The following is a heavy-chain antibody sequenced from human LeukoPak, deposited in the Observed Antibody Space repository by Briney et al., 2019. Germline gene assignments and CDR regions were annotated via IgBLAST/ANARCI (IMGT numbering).Heavy chain of an antibody. CDR3: ARDNWNARGRD. Sequence: GGSLRLSCAASGFTFSSYGMHWVRQAPGKGLEWVSSISSSSSYIYYADSVKGRFTISRDNAKNSLYLQMNSLRAEDTAVYYCARDNWNARGRDWGQGTLVTVSS. V-gene: IGHV3-21*01. CDR2: ISSSSSYI. J-gene: IGHJ4*02. D-gene: IGHD1-1*01. CDR1: GFTFSSYG.